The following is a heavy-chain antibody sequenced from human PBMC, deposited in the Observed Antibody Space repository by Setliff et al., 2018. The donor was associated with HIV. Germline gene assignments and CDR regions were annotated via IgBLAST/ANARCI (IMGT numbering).Heavy chain of an antibody. Sequence: PSETLSLTCAVYGGSFSGYSWSWIRQPPGKGPEWIGEVYHSGSSNYNPSLKSRITISVDTSKKQFSLKLSSVTAADTAVYFCARASGAKYYYGMDVWGQGTTVTVSS. CDR3: ARASGAKYYYGMDV. J-gene: IGHJ6*02. D-gene: IGHD1-26*01. V-gene: IGHV4-34*01. CDR1: GGSFSGYS. CDR2: VYHSGSS.